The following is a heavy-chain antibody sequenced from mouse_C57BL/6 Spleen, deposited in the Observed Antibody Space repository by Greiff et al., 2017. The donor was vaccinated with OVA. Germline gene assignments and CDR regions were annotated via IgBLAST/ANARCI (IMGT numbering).Heavy chain of an antibody. CDR2: INPNYGTT. J-gene: IGHJ2*01. CDR1: GYSFTDYN. CDR3: ARSGDYDGYFDY. D-gene: IGHD2-4*01. V-gene: IGHV1-39*01. Sequence: EVQLQQSGPELVKPGASVKISCKASGYSFTDYNMNWVKQSNGKSLEWIGVINPNYGTTSYNQKFKGKATLTVDQSSSTAYMQLNRLTSEDAAVDCCARSGDYDGYFDYWGQGTTLTVSS.